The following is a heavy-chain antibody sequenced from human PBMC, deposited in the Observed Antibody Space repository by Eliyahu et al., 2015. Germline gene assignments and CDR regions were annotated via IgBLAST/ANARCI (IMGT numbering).Heavy chain of an antibody. CDR1: GFTXXNYX. Sequence: EVQLVESGGGXVQPGGSXRLSCAASGFTXXNYXMXWVRQAPGKGPVWVSRIHSDGIGVTYADSVKGRFIISRDNAKNTLYLQMNSLRAEDTAMYYCACYSTNPPSWGQGTLVTVSS. CDR3: ACYSTNPPS. J-gene: IGHJ5*02. V-gene: IGHV3-74*01. D-gene: IGHD2-2*01. CDR2: IHSDGIGV.